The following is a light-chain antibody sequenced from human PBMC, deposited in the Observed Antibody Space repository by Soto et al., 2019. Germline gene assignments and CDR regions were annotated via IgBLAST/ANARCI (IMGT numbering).Light chain of an antibody. J-gene: IGKJ2*01. Sequence: VMTQSPATLSVSPGERATLSCRASESVSSNLAWYQQRPGQAPRLLIYGASTRATDTPVRFRGSGSGTEFTLTISSLQSEDFAVYYCQQYNDWPPYTFGQGTK. V-gene: IGKV3-15*01. CDR1: ESVSSN. CDR2: GAS. CDR3: QQYNDWPPYT.